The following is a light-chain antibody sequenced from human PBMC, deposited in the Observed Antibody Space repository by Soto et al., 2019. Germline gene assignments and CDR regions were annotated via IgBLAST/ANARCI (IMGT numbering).Light chain of an antibody. V-gene: IGKV3D-7*01. CDR2: GAS. CDR3: HQSYSSPPT. Sequence: EIVMTQSPATLSVSPGERATLSCRASQSVSSNYLAWYQQKPGQAPRLLIYGASNRATGIPDRFSGSGSGTDFTLTIASLQPEDFATYFCHQSYSSPPTFGQGTKVDIK. CDR1: QSVSSNY. J-gene: IGKJ1*01.